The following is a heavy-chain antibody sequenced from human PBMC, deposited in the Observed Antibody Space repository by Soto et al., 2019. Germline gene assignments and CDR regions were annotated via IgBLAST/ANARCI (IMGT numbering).Heavy chain of an antibody. CDR1: GYTFTSYD. CDR3: ASGGSSGWYFSYYYYGMDV. Sequence: SVNFSCKASGYTFTSYDINWVRQATGQGLAWMGWMNPNSGNTGYAQKFQGRVTMTRNTSISTAYMELSSLRSEDTAVYYCASGGSSGWYFSYYYYGMDVWGQGTTVTVSS. CDR2: MNPNSGNT. V-gene: IGHV1-8*01. D-gene: IGHD6-19*01. J-gene: IGHJ6*02.